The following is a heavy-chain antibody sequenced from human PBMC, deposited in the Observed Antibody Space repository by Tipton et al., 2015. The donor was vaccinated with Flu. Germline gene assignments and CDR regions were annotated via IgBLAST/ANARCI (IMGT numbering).Heavy chain of an antibody. CDR3: ARVPRRGTYCDY. CDR2: MDPDGGNT. D-gene: IGHD1-26*01. V-gene: IGHV1-8*03. J-gene: IGHJ4*02. Sequence: LVQSGAEVKKPGPSVKSPCRAPGYPSSNYEINWVRQATGQGLEWMGWMDPDGGNTGYAQKFQGRLTITRDTAISTAYMELSSLRSEDTAVYYCARVPRRGTYCDYWGQGTLVTVSS. CDR1: GYPSSNYE.